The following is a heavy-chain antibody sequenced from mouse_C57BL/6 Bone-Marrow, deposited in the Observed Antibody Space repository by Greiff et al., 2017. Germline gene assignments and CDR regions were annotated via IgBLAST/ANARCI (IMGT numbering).Heavy chain of an antibody. CDR2: IRNKANGYTT. J-gene: IGHJ2*01. CDR1: GLTFTDYY. Sequence: EVQVVESGGGLVQPGGSLSLSCAASGLTFTDYYMRWVRQPPGKALEWLGFIRNKANGYTTEYSASVKGRFTISRDNSQSILYLQMNALRAEDSATYYCTRYPTVVATGYFDYWGQGTTLTVSS. V-gene: IGHV7-3*01. D-gene: IGHD1-1*01. CDR3: TRYPTVVATGYFDY.